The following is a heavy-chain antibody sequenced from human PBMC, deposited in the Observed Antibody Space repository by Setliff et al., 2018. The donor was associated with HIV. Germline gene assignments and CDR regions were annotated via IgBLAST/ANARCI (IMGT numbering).Heavy chain of an antibody. J-gene: IGHJ6*03. Sequence: SETLSLTCAVSGGSVGSSNWWSWVRQPPGKGLEWIGEISQSGSTNYNPSLKSRVTISVDKSKNQFSLKLSSVTAADTAVYFCAGEIAPAARLPNVGGPPPPGYYHYMDVWGKGTTVTVSS. D-gene: IGHD2-8*01. V-gene: IGHV4-4*02. CDR1: GGSVGSSNW. CDR2: ISQSGST. CDR3: AGEIAPAARLPNVGGPPPPGYYHYMDV.